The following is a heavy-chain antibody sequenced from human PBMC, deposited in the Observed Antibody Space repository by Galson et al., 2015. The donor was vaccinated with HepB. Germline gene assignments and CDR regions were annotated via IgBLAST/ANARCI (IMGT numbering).Heavy chain of an antibody. CDR2: ISTTNSYI. J-gene: IGHJ6*03. CDR1: GFTFSSYN. CDR3: ARDGSGPQWLRSYYYYYMDV. V-gene: IGHV3-21*01. D-gene: IGHD5-12*01. Sequence: SLRLSCAASGFTFSSYNMNWVRQAPGKGLEWVSSISTTNSYIYYADSVKGRFTISRDNAKNSLYLQMNSLRAEDTAVYYCARDGSGPQWLRSYYYYYMDVWGKGTTVTVSS.